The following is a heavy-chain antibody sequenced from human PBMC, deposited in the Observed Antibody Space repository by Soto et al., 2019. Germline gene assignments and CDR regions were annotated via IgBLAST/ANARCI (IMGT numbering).Heavy chain of an antibody. J-gene: IGHJ6*02. CDR2: IYPGDSDT. CDR1: GYSFTSYW. V-gene: IGHV5-51*01. Sequence: GESLKISCKGSGYSFTSYWIGWVRQMPGKGLEWMGIIYPGDSDTRYSPSFQGQVTISADKSISTAYLQWSNLKASDTAMYYCARQAGHERNCYLYSGMDVWGQGTTVTVSS. CDR3: ARQAGHERNCYLYSGMDV.